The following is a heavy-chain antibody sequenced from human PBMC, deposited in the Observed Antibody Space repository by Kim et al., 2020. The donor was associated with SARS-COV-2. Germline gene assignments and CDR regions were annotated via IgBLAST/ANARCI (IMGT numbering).Heavy chain of an antibody. D-gene: IGHD2-15*01. CDR1: GYTFTSYA. CDR2: INAGNGNT. V-gene: IGHV1-3*01. J-gene: IGHJ6*02. Sequence: ASVKVSCKASGYTFTSYAMHWVRQAPGQRLEWMGWINAGNGNTKYSQKFQGRVTITRDTSASTAYMELSSLRSEDTAVYYCARDSPGYCSGGSCYYYYYYGMDVWGQGTMVTVSS. CDR3: ARDSPGYCSGGSCYYYYYYGMDV.